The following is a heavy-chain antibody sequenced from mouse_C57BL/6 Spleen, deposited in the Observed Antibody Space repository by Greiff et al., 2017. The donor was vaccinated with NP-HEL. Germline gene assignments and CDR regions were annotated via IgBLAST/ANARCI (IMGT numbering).Heavy chain of an antibody. CDR2: ISYDGSN. CDR3: AREGYPYYFDY. V-gene: IGHV3-6*01. Sequence: DVKLQESGPGLVKPSQSLSLTCSVPGYSITSGYYWNWIRQFPGNKLEWMGYISYDGSNNYNPSLKNRISITRDTSKNQFFLKLNSVTTEDTATYYCAREGYPYYFDYWGQGTTLTVSS. J-gene: IGHJ2*01. CDR1: GYSITSGYY. D-gene: IGHD3-2*02.